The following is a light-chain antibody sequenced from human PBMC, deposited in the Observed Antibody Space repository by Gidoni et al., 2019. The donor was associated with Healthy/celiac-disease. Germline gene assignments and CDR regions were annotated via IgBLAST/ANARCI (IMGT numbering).Light chain of an antibody. V-gene: IGKV1-5*03. CDR1: QSISSW. J-gene: IGKJ1*01. Sequence: DIQMTQSPSTLSASVGDRVTITCRASQSISSWLAWYQQKPGKAPKLLIYTASSLESGVPSRFSGSGSGTEFTLTISSLQPDDFATYYCQQYNSYSTFXXXTKVEIK. CDR2: TAS. CDR3: QQYNSYST.